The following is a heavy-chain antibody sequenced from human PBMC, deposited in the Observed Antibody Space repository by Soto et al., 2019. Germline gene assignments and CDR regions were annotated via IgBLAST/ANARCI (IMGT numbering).Heavy chain of an antibody. D-gene: IGHD6-19*01. V-gene: IGHV3-7*05. CDR3: AGVAV. J-gene: IGHJ4*02. CDR1: GLTFSNYW. CDR2: IKVDGSEK. Sequence: EVQLVESGGGLVQPGASLRLSCAASGLTFSNYWMSWVRQAPGKGLEWVANIKVDGSEKYYVDYVKGRFTISRDNAKNSLYLQMISLRAEDTAVYYCAGVAVRGQGTLVTVSS.